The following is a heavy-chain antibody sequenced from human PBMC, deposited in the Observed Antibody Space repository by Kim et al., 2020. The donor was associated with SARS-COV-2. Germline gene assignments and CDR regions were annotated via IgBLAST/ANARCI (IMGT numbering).Heavy chain of an antibody. CDR2: INHSGST. CDR1: GGSFSGYY. D-gene: IGHD2-2*01. V-gene: IGHV4-34*01. CDR3: ARGGCSSTSCYRRVRYYFDY. J-gene: IGHJ4*02. Sequence: SETLSLTCAVYGGSFSGYYWSWIRQPPGKGLEWIGEINHSGSTNYNPSLKSRVTISVDTSKNQFSLKLSSVTAADTAVYYCARGGCSSTSCYRRVRYYFDYWGQGTLGTVSP.